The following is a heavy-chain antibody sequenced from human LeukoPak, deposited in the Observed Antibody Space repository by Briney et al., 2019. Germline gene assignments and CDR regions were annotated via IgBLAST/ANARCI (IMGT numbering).Heavy chain of an antibody. CDR2: IYYSGST. CDR3: ARGHDSIKTFGEVIKSRTRWFDP. CDR1: GDSLSPYY. D-gene: IGHD3-3*01. V-gene: IGHV4-59*12. Sequence: SETLSLTCTVSGDSLSPYYWGWIRQPPGKGLEWIGSIYYSGSTYYKPSLKSRVTISVDTSKNQFSLKLSSVTAADTAVYYCARGHDSIKTFGEVIKSRTRWFDPWGQGTLVTVSS. J-gene: IGHJ5*02.